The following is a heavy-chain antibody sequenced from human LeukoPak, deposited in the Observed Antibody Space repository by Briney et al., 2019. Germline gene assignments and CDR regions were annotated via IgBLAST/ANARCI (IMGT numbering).Heavy chain of an antibody. V-gene: IGHV3-7*03. CDR2: IKQDGSEK. J-gene: IGHJ4*02. CDR3: ARDTRYFDWLWSWSPFDY. D-gene: IGHD3-9*01. CDR1: GFTFSSYW. Sequence: GGSLRLPCAASGFTFSSYWMSWVRQAPGKGLEWVANIKQDGSEKYYVDSVKGRFTISRDNAKNSLYLQMNSLRAEDTAVYYCARDTRYFDWLWSWSPFDYWGQGTLVTVSS.